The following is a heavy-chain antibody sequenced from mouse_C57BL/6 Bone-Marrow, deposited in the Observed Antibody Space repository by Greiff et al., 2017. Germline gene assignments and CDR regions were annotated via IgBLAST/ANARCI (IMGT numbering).Heavy chain of an antibody. V-gene: IGHV1-15*01. Sequence: QVQLQQSGAELVRPGASVTLSCKASGYTFTDYEMHWVKQTPVHGLEWIGAIDPETGGTAYNQKFKGKAILTADKSSSTAYMELRSLTSEDSAVYYCTRRGYDFWFAYWGQETLGTVS. J-gene: IGHJ3*01. CDR3: TRRGYDFWFAY. D-gene: IGHD2-2*01. CDR2: IDPETGGT. CDR1: GYTFTDYE.